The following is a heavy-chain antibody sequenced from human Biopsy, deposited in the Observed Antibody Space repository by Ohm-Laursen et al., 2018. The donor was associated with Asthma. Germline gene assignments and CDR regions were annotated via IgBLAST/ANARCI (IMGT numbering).Heavy chain of an antibody. CDR2: IYYSGTT. CDR1: SGSGGYMRSGNYY. V-gene: IGHV4-39*01. J-gene: IGHJ6*02. CDR3: VRGSSSWHHGPFHYYYGLDV. Sequence: TLSLTCSLSSGSGGYMRSGNYYWGWIRQPPGKGLEWIGSIYYSGTTYYNPSLESRVTVSADTSKKHFSLKLTSVTAADTAVYYCVRGSSSWHHGPFHYYYGLDVWGQGTTATVSS. D-gene: IGHD6-13*01.